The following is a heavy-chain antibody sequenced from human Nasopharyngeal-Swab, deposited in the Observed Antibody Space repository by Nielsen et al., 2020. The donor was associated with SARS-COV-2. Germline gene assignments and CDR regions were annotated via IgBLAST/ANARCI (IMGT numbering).Heavy chain of an antibody. D-gene: IGHD6-6*01. CDR2: ISWNSGSI. J-gene: IGHJ6*02. CDR3: AKDIAARPFFFYYYGMDV. V-gene: IGHV3-9*01. Sequence: VRQAPGKGLEWVSGISWNSGSIGYADSVKGRFTISRDNAKNSLHLQMNSLRAEDTALYYCAKDIAARPFFFYYYGMDVWGQGTTVTVSS.